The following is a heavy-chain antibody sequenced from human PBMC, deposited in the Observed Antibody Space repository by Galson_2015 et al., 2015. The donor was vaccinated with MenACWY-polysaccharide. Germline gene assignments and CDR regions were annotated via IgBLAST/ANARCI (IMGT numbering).Heavy chain of an antibody. CDR1: RFTFSNYG. J-gene: IGHJ3*02. Sequence: SLRLSCAASRFTFSNYGMHWVRQAPGKGLEWVAVISHDGSNKYYADSVKGRFTISRDNSKNTLYLQMSSLRAEDTAVYYCAKDWDMYYYGSGSYYNGYDASDIWGQGTMVTVSS. CDR2: ISHDGSNK. D-gene: IGHD3-10*01. V-gene: IGHV3-30*18. CDR3: AKDWDMYYYGSGSYYNGYDASDI.